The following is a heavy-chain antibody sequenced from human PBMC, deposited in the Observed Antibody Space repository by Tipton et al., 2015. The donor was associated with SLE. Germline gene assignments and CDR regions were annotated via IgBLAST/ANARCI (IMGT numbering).Heavy chain of an antibody. J-gene: IGHJ4*02. D-gene: IGHD7-27*01. CDR3: ARRQTDPLGFDY. CDR1: GGAISPYY. CDR2: MSDSGGT. V-gene: IGHV4-59*12. Sequence: GLVKPSETLSLTCTVSGGAISPYYWSWIRQSPGEGLEWIGYMSDSGGTNYNSSLKSRLTISVDTSKNQFSLKLSSVTAADTAVYYCARRQTDPLGFDYWGQGTLVTVSS.